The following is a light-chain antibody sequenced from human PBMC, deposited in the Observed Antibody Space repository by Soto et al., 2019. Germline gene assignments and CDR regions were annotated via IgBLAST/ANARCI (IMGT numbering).Light chain of an antibody. CDR1: QNIGRF. CDR3: QQSYNIPWT. V-gene: IGKV1-39*01. CDR2: IVS. Sequence: DIQMTQSPSSLSASVGDRVTITCRASQNIGRFLHWYQQKPGRAPKLLISIVSSLQSGVPSRFSGGGSGTDFTLTISSLQPEDFATYHCQQSYNIPWTFGQGTKVEIK. J-gene: IGKJ1*01.